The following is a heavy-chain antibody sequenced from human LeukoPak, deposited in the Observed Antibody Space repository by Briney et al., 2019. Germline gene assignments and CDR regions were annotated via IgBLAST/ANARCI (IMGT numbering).Heavy chain of an antibody. CDR1: GGTFSSYA. CDR3: ARDIPGYSSGWQRGFDY. J-gene: IGHJ4*02. D-gene: IGHD6-19*01. V-gene: IGHV1-2*02. CDR2: IIPNSGGT. Sequence: ASVKVSCKASGGTFSSYAISWVRQAPGQGLEWMGGIIPNSGGTNYAQKFQGRVTMTRDTSISTAYMELSRLRSDDTAVYYCARDIPGYSSGWQRGFDYWGQGTLVTVSS.